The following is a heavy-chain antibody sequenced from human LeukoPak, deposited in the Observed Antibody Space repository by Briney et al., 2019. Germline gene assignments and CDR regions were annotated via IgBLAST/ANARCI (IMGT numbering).Heavy chain of an antibody. D-gene: IGHD3-3*01. J-gene: IGHJ3*02. Sequence: GASVKVSCKVSGYTLTQLSVHWVRQAPGKGLEWMGGFDVEDGEIIYAEKFQGRVTMTEDTSTDTANMELSSLRPEDTAVYYCATNRQIMILGVVIMPAFDIWGQGTMVTVSS. CDR1: GYTLTQLS. CDR3: ATNRQIMILGVVIMPAFDI. V-gene: IGHV1-24*01. CDR2: FDVEDGEI.